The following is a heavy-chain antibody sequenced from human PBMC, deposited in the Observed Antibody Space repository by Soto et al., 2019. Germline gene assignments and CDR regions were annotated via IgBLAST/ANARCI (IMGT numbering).Heavy chain of an antibody. V-gene: IGHV3-11*01. J-gene: IGHJ5*02. Sequence: GGSLRLSCAASGFTFSDYYMSWIRQAPGKGLEWVSYFSSSCSTIYYADSVKGRFTISRDNAKNSLYLQMNSLRAEDTAVYYFARTPCSSTSCWDGNWFDPWGQGTLVTVSS. D-gene: IGHD2-2*01. CDR1: GFTFSDYY. CDR2: FSSSCSTI. CDR3: ARTPCSSTSCWDGNWFDP.